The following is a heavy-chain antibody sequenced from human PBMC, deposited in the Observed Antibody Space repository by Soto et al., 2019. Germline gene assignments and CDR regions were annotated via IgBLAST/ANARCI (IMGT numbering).Heavy chain of an antibody. CDR1: GFSFSNYE. Sequence: GGSLRLSCAASGFSFSNYEMNWVRQAPGKGLEWVAYISSGGDTIHYADSVRGRFTVSRDNARNSLSLQMNTLRVEDTALYYCARDRAAGGYWGQGTLVTVSS. J-gene: IGHJ4*02. V-gene: IGHV3-48*03. D-gene: IGHD6-13*01. CDR2: ISSGGDTI. CDR3: ARDRAAGGY.